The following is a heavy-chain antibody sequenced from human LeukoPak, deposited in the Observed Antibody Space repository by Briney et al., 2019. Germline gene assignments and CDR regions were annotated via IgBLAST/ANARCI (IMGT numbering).Heavy chain of an antibody. Sequence: GGSLRLSCAASGFTFSSYAMHWVRQAPGKGLEWVSAISSNGDNIYYADSVKGRFTISRDNSKNTLYLQINSLRAEDTALYFCASVVRPGYFFYYGLGVWGRGATVTVSS. CDR2: ISSNGDNI. CDR3: ASVVRPGYFFYYGLGV. CDR1: GFTFSSYA. J-gene: IGHJ6*02. V-gene: IGHV3-23*01.